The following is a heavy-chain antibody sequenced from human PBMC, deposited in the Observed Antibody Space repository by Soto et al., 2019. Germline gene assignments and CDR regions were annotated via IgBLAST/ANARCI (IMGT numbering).Heavy chain of an antibody. CDR3: AKDAKSGGLDEYFPH. Sequence: GGSLRLSCAASGFSFVNYAMSWVRQAPGKGLEWVSFISGSGDRTEFADSVKGRFTVSRDNAKNTLNLQMNNLRAEDTAIYYCAKDAKSGGLDEYFPHWGQGTLVTVSS. D-gene: IGHD5-12*01. V-gene: IGHV3-23*01. CDR1: GFSFVNYA. J-gene: IGHJ1*01. CDR2: ISGSGDRT.